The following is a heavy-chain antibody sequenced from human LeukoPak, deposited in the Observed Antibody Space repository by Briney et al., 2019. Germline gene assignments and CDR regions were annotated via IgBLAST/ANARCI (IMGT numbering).Heavy chain of an antibody. CDR3: AKVGAWELQRVFEN. CDR2: INRDGSEQ. CDR1: GFTFSSYW. D-gene: IGHD1-26*01. V-gene: IGHV3-7*01. J-gene: IGHJ4*02. Sequence: PGGSLRLSCEVSGFTFSSYWMMWARHIPGKGLEWVANINRDGSEQHYVESVKGRFTISRDNGRNSLYLQMDSLRVDDTAVYYCAKVGAWELQRVFENWGQGTLVTVSS.